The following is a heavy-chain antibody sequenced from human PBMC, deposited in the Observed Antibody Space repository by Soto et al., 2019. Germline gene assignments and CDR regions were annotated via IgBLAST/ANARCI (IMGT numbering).Heavy chain of an antibody. CDR1: GGSISSSSYY. CDR2: IYYSGST. V-gene: IGHV4-39*01. J-gene: IGHJ5*02. CDR3: AHDYSNYGWFEP. Sequence: SETLSLTCTVSGGSISSSSYYLGLIRQPPGKGLEWIGSIYYSGSTYYNPSLKSRVTISVDTSKNQFSLKLSSVTAADTAVYYCAHDYSNYGWFEPWGQGTLVTVSS. D-gene: IGHD4-4*01.